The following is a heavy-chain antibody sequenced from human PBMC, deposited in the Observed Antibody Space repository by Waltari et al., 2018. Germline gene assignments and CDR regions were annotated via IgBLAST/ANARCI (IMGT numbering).Heavy chain of an antibody. J-gene: IGHJ4*02. D-gene: IGHD6-13*01. CDR3: ARVSSSWSDFDY. CDR1: GGSISSYY. CDR2: SYYSGST. Sequence: QVQLQESGPGLVKPSETLSLTCTVSGGSISSYYWSWIRQPPGKGLEWIGYSYYSGSTNYNPSLKSRVTISVDTSKNQFSLKLSSVTAADTAVYYCARVSSSWSDFDYWGQGTLVTVSS. V-gene: IGHV4-59*01.